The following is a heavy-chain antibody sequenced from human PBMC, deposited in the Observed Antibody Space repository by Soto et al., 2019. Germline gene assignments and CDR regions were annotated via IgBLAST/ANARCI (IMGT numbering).Heavy chain of an antibody. CDR2: IYYTGTT. Sequence: SETLSLTCSVSGGSVNSRSYYWSWIRQPPGKGLEWIGHIYYTGTTSYNPSLKSRVIISVDMSKNQFSLKLTSVTAADTAVYFCARDARDHEVLGGYYYYYMVVWGQGTLVTVFS. CDR3: ARDARDHEVLGGYYYYYMVV. V-gene: IGHV4-61*01. CDR1: GGSVNSRSYY. J-gene: IGHJ6*02.